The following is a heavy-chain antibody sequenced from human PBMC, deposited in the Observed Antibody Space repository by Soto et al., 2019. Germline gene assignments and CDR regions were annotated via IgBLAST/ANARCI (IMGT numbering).Heavy chain of an antibody. CDR1: GYTPTNYD. Sequence: QVPLVQSGPEVKKPGASVKVSCKTSGYTPTNYDIGWVRQAPGQGLEYMGWISAYNGNTNYARKLQDRVTLTTDTSTRTAYMEVRSLQSADTAIYYCARGLSRRGTYYAFDNWGQGTLVTVSS. V-gene: IGHV1-18*01. D-gene: IGHD1-26*01. J-gene: IGHJ4*02. CDR3: ARGLSRRGTYYAFDN. CDR2: ISAYNGNT.